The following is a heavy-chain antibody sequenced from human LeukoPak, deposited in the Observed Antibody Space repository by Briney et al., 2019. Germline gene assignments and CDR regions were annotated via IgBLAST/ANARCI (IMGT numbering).Heavy chain of an antibody. D-gene: IGHD3-22*01. CDR1: GGSISSYY. J-gene: IGHJ3*02. V-gene: IGHV4-59*01. Sequence: SETLSLTCSVSGGSISSYYWSWIRQPPGKGLEWIGYIYNSGTTDYNPSLKSRVTISLDTSKNQFSLKLSSVTAADTAVYYCARDLKVMGSSGYYAFDIWGQGTMVTVSS. CDR3: ARDLKVMGSSGYYAFDI. CDR2: IYNSGTT.